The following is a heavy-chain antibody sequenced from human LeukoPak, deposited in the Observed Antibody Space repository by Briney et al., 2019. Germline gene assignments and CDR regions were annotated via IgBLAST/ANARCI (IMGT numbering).Heavy chain of an antibody. CDR3: ARVQVAGLFYYYYYGMDV. D-gene: IGHD6-19*01. V-gene: IGHV1-2*02. CDR2: INPNSGGT. CDR1: GYTFTGYY. J-gene: IGHJ6*02. Sequence: ASVKVSCKASGYTFTGYYMHWVRQAPGQGLEWMGWINPNSGGTNYAQKFQGRATMTRDTSISTAYMELSRLRSDDTAVYYCARVQVAGLFYYYYYGMDVWGQGTTVTVSS.